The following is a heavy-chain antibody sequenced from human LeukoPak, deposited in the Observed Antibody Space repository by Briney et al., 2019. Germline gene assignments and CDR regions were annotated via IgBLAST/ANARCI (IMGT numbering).Heavy chain of an antibody. J-gene: IGHJ4*02. Sequence: ASVKVSCKVSGYTLTELSMHWVRQAPGKGLEWMGGFDPEDGETIYAQKFQGRVTMTEDTSTDTAYMELSSLRSEDTAVYYCATGRAMESSFDYWGQGTLVTVSS. V-gene: IGHV1-24*01. CDR3: ATGRAMESSFDY. CDR2: FDPEDGET. D-gene: IGHD1-1*01. CDR1: GYTLTELS.